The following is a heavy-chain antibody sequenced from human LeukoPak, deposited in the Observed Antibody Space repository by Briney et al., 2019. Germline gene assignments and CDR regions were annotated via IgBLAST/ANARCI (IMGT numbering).Heavy chain of an antibody. V-gene: IGHV1-69*05. J-gene: IGHJ5*02. CDR1: GGTFSRYA. D-gene: IGHD3-3*01. Sequence: ASVKVSCKASGGTFSRYAISWVRQAPGQGLEWMGGIIPIFGTANYAQKFQGRVTITTDESTSTAYMELSSLRSEDTAVYYCARVPIPGFLEWFDPDNWFDPWGQGTLVTVSS. CDR2: IIPIFGTA. CDR3: ARVPIPGFLEWFDPDNWFDP.